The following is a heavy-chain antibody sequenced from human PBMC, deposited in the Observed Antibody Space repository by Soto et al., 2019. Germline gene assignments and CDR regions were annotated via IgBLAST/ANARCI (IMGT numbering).Heavy chain of an antibody. Sequence: PSKTLSLTCAVYVGSFSGYYWSWVRQPPGKGREWIGEINHSGSTNYNPSLKSRVTISVDTSKNQFSLKLSSVTAADTAVYYCARLQFGEGFDYWGQGALVTVSS. CDR2: INHSGST. J-gene: IGHJ4*02. V-gene: IGHV4-34*01. CDR1: VGSFSGYY. D-gene: IGHD3-10*01. CDR3: ARLQFGEGFDY.